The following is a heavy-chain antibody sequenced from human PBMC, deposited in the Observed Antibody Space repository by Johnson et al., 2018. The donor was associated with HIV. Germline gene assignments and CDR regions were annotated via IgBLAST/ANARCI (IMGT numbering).Heavy chain of an antibody. J-gene: IGHJ3*02. CDR3: ASDWGSRHAFDI. D-gene: IGHD7-27*01. V-gene: IGHV3-30*04. Sequence: QVQLVESGGGVVQPGRSLRLSCAASGFTFTSYAMHWVRQAPGKGLEWVAVISYAGSNKYYADSVKGRFTISRDNTKNTLYLQMNSLRAEDTAVYYCASDWGSRHAFDIWGQGTMVTVSS. CDR1: GFTFTSYA. CDR2: ISYAGSNK.